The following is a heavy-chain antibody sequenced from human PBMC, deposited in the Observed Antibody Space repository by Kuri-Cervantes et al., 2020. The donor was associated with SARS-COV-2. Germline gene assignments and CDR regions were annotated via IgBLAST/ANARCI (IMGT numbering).Heavy chain of an antibody. V-gene: IGHV3-30-3*01. CDR2: ISYDGSNK. CDR1: GFTFSSYA. Sequence: GESLNTSCAASGFTFSSYARHWVRQAPGKGLEWVAIISYDGSNKYYEDSVKGRFTISRDNSKNTLYLQMNSLSAEDTAVYYCVTMILNTFDYWGQGTLVTVSS. D-gene: IGHD3-22*01. J-gene: IGHJ4*02. CDR3: VTMILNTFDY.